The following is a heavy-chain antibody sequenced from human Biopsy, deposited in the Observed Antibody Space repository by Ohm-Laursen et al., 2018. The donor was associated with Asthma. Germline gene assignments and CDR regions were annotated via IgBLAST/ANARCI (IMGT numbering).Heavy chain of an antibody. Sequence: SLRLSCAAPGFSFSNYGMHWVRQAPGKGLEWVAGIFFDGSNKYYADSVKGRFTISRDNSKDTLYLQVNSLRGDDTAVYYCARGKTWGRSYYFDYWGQGTLVTVSS. CDR2: IFFDGSNK. V-gene: IGHV3-30*03. J-gene: IGHJ4*02. CDR1: GFSFSNYG. D-gene: IGHD6-6*01. CDR3: ARGKTWGRSYYFDY.